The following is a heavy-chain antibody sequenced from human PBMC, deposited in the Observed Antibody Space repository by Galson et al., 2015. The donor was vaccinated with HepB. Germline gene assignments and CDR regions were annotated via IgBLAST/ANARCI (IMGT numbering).Heavy chain of an antibody. CDR2: ISSSSSYT. J-gene: IGHJ3*02. V-gene: IGHV3-11*06. CDR1: GFTFSDYY. D-gene: IGHD3-16*01. Sequence: SLRLSCAASGFTFSDYYMSWIRQAPGKGLEWVSYISSSSSYTNYADSVKGRFTISRDNAKNSLYLQMNSLRAEDTAVYYCARDRGKLRWDEEGTPDAFDIWGQGTMVTVSS. CDR3: ARDRGKLRWDEEGTPDAFDI.